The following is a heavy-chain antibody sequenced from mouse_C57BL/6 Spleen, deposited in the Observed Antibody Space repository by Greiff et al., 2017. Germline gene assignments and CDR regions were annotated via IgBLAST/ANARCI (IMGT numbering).Heavy chain of an antibody. CDR3: ASPITTVPDY. CDR2: INPSSGYT. CDR1: GYTFTSYW. Sequence: VQLQQSGAELAKPGASVKLSCKASGYTFTSYWMHWVKQRPGQGLEWIGYINPSSGYTNYNQKFKDKATLTADKSSSTAYMQLSSLTYADSAVYYCASPITTVPDYWGQGTTLTVSS. D-gene: IGHD1-1*01. V-gene: IGHV1-7*01. J-gene: IGHJ2*01.